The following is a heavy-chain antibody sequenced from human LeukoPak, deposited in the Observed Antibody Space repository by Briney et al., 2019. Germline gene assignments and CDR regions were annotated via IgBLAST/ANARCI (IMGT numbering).Heavy chain of an antibody. CDR2: INHSGST. V-gene: IGHV4-34*01. CDR1: GGSFSGYY. CDR3: ARRYYYYYGMDV. Sequence: SETLSLTCAVYGGSFSGYYWSWIRQPPGKGLEWIGEINHSGSTNSNPSLKSRVTISVDTSKHQFSLKLSSVTAADTAVYYCARRYYYYYGMDVWGKGTTVTVSS. J-gene: IGHJ6*04.